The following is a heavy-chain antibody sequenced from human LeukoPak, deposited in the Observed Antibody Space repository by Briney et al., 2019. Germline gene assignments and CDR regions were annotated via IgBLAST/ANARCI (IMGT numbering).Heavy chain of an antibody. CDR1: GFTFSSYW. CDR3: ARVNYGDYGASVSDY. Sequence: GGSLRLSCTGSGFTFSSYWMSWVRQAPGKGLEWVANIKQDGSEKYYVDSVKGRFTISRDNAKNSLYLQMNSLRAEDTAVYYCARVNYGDYGASVSDYWGQGTLVTVSS. V-gene: IGHV3-7*01. D-gene: IGHD4-17*01. J-gene: IGHJ4*02. CDR2: IKQDGSEK.